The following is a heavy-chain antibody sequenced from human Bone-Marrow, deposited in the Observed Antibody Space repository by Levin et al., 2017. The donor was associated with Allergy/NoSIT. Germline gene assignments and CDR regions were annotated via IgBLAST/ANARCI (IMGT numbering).Heavy chain of an antibody. CDR3: AKDYFDYWSGNPHWYFDL. Sequence: PGGSLRLSCAASGFNFGTYGVSWVRQAPGRGLEWVSSISGSGGSTYNADSVKGRFTISRDNSKNSVFLQMNSLRVEDSAQYYCAKDYFDYWSGNPHWYFDLWGRGTRVIVSS. D-gene: IGHD3-3*01. CDR1: GFNFGTYG. CDR2: ISGSGGST. J-gene: IGHJ2*01. V-gene: IGHV3-23*01.